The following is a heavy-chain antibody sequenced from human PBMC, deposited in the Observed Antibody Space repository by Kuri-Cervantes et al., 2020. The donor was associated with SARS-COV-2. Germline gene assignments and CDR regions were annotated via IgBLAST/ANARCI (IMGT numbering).Heavy chain of an antibody. V-gene: IGHV3-23*01. CDR3: AKALSGCAGDCPTR. D-gene: IGHD2-21*01. CDR1: EFTFSSYV. Sequence: TCAASEFTFSSYVMTWVRQAPGKGLEWVSSISVSGGSTYYANSVKGRFTISRDNSKNTLYLQMNSLRAEDTAVYYCAKALSGCAGDCPTRWGQGTLVTVSS. J-gene: IGHJ4*02. CDR2: ISVSGGST.